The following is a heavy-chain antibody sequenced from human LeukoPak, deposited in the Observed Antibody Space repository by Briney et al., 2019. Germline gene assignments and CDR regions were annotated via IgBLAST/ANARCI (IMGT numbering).Heavy chain of an antibody. CDR1: GYTFASYG. J-gene: IGHJ4*02. CDR2: IIPIFGTA. CDR3: ARGWLAETTVVTPYNY. V-gene: IGHV1-69*13. D-gene: IGHD4-23*01. Sequence: ASVKVSCKASGYTFASYGISWVRQAPGQGLEWMGGIIPIFGTANYAQKFQGRVMITAVESMSTAYMELSSLRSEDTAVYYCARGWLAETTVVTPYNYWGQGTLVTVSS.